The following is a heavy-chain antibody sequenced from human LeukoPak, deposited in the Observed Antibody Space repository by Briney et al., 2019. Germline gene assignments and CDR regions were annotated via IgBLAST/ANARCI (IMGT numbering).Heavy chain of an antibody. CDR2: IKQDGSEK. D-gene: IGHD3-22*01. CDR3: ARDQVDSSYDY. J-gene: IGHJ4*02. CDR1: GFIFSDYW. V-gene: IGHV3-7*01. Sequence: PGGSLRLSCAASGFIFSDYWMSWVRQAPGKGLKWVANIKQDGSEKYYVDSVKGRFTISRDNAKNSLYLQMNSLRAEDTAVYYCARDQVDSSYDYWGQGTLVTVSS.